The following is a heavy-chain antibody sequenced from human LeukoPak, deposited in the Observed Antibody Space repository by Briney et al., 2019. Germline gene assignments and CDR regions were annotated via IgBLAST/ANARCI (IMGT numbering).Heavy chain of an antibody. J-gene: IGHJ4*02. Sequence: PRGSLRLSCAASGFTFSSYWMHWVRQAPGRGLVWVSRIHSDEIRTNYADSVTGRFTISRDNAKNTVYLQMNSLRNEDTAVYYCARGIYGDPAAFDYWGQGTLVTVSS. CDR3: ARGIYGDPAAFDY. V-gene: IGHV3-74*01. CDR1: GFTFSSYW. D-gene: IGHD4/OR15-4a*01. CDR2: IHSDEIRT.